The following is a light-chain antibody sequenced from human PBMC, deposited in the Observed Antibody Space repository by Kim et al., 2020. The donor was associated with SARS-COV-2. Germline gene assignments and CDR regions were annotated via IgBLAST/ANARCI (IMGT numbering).Light chain of an antibody. CDR1: TGAVTNANW. Sequence: QAVVTQEHSQTVSPGGTVTLTCASSTGAVTNANWPNWFQQKPGQPPRSLIYDTNSRHSWTPARFSGSLIGGQAALTLSGVQPEDEADYSCLLFYRRTWVFGGGTQLTVL. CDR3: LLFYRRTWV. V-gene: IGLV7-43*01. CDR2: DTN. J-gene: IGLJ3*02.